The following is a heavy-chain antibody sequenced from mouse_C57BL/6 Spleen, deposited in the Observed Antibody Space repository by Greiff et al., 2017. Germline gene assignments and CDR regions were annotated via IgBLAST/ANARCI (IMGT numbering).Heavy chain of an antibody. V-gene: IGHV5-9*01. CDR3: ARGLGLDY. J-gene: IGHJ2*01. CDR1: GFTFSSYT. CDR2: ISGGGGNT. Sequence: EVMLVESGGGLVKPGGSLKLSCAASGFTFSSYTMSWVRQTPEKRLEWVATISGGGGNTYYPDSVKDRFTISRDNAKNTLYLQMSSLRSEDTALYYCARGLGLDYWGQGTTLTVSS.